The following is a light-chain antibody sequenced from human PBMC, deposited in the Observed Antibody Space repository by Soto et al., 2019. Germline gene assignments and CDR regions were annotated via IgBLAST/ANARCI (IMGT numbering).Light chain of an antibody. CDR2: RAS. CDR3: QQYNSYPWT. Sequence: DIQMTQSPSTLSAYAGDTVSITCRASQNINSWLAWYQQIPGKAPKILIYRASSLESGVPSRFRGSESGTEFTLTISSLQPDDFGTYYCQQYNSYPWTFGQGTKVDIK. CDR1: QNINSW. V-gene: IGKV1-5*03. J-gene: IGKJ1*01.